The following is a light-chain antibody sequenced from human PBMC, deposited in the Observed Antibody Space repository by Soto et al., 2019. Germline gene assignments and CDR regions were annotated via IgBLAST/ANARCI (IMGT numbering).Light chain of an antibody. CDR2: WAS. CDR3: QQYYITPLT. J-gene: IGKJ4*01. CDR1: QSVLFSSNNKNY. V-gene: IGKV4-1*01. Sequence: DIVMTQSPDSLAVSLGERATINCKSSQSVLFSSNNKNYLAWYQQKPGQPPKLLIYWASTRESGVPDRFSGSGSGPDFTLTISSLQAGDAALYFCQQYYITPLTFGGGTRLEI.